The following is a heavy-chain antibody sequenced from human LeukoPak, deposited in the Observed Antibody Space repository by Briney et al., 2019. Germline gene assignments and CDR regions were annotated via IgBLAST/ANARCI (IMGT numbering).Heavy chain of an antibody. CDR3: AKDLGMVRGVPDAFDI. D-gene: IGHD3-10*01. Sequence: PGGSLRLSCAASGFTFSSYAMSWVRQAPVKGLEWVSAISGSGGSTYYADSVKGRFTISRDNSKNTLYLQMNSLRAEDTAVYYCAKDLGMVRGVPDAFDIWGQGTMVTVSS. CDR2: ISGSGGST. CDR1: GFTFSSYA. V-gene: IGHV3-23*01. J-gene: IGHJ3*02.